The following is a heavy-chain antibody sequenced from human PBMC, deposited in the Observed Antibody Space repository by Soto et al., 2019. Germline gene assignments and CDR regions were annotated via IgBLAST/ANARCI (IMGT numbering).Heavy chain of an antibody. CDR3: ASHDPGARFDP. CDR1: RYIFTAYF. Sequence: QVPLVQSGAEVKKPGASVKVSCKAPRYIFTAYFMHWVRQAPGQGLEWMGWINPNNGATHYGLSFQGRVTMTRDTSISTAYMELSSLRSDDTAVDYCASHDPGARFDPWGQGTLVIVSA. V-gene: IGHV1-2*02. D-gene: IGHD1-1*01. J-gene: IGHJ5*02. CDR2: INPNNGAT.